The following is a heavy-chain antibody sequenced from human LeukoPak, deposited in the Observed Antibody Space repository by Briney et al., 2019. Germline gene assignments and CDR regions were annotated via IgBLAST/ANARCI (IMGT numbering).Heavy chain of an antibody. J-gene: IGHJ5*02. CDR2: IYYSGST. V-gene: IGHV4-59*01. CDR1: GGSISSYY. D-gene: IGHD2-8*01. Sequence: PSETLSLTCTVSGGSISSYYWSWIRQPPGKGLEWIGYIYYSGSTNYNPSLKSRVTISVDTSKNQFSLKLSSVTAADTAVYYCARGEVHAIGWFDPWGQGTLVTVSS. CDR3: ARGEVHAIGWFDP.